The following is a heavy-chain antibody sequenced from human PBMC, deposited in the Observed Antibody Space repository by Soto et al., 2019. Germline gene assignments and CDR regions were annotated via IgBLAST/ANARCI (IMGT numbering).Heavy chain of an antibody. CDR2: INAGNGNT. CDR1: GYTFTSYA. J-gene: IGHJ5*01. CDR3: ARAIGYSYGLDS. D-gene: IGHD5-18*01. V-gene: IGHV1-3*01. Sequence: ASVKVSCKASGYTFTSYAMHWVRQAPGQRLEWMGWINAGNGNTNYAQTLQGRVTMTTDTSTSTAYMELRSLRSDDTAVYDCARAIGYSYGLDSWAQGTLVTVSS.